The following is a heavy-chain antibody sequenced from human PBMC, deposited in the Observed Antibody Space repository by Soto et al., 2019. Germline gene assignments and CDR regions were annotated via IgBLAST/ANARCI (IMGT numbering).Heavy chain of an antibody. CDR1: GFTFRSYW. D-gene: IGHD2-2*03. CDR3: AREWIIDI. Sequence: PSETLSLSCAASGFTFRSYWMNWVRQAPGKGLEWVANINQDGTEKNYVDSVKGRFTISRDNTGNSLHLQMNGLRAEDTAVYYCAREWIIDIWGQGTLVTVSS. V-gene: IGHV3-7*03. CDR2: INQDGTEK. J-gene: IGHJ4*02.